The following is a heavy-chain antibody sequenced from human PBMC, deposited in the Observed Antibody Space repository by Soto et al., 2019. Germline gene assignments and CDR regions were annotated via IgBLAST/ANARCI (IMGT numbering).Heavy chain of an antibody. CDR2: IWYDGSNK. D-gene: IGHD6-6*01. Sequence: GGSLRLSCAASGFTFSSYGMHWVRQAPGKGLEWVAVIWYDGSNKYYADSVKGRFTISRDNSKNTLYLQMNSLRAEDTAVYYCAREIAARRYYYGMDVWGQGTAVTVSS. V-gene: IGHV3-33*01. CDR3: AREIAARRYYYGMDV. J-gene: IGHJ6*02. CDR1: GFTFSSYG.